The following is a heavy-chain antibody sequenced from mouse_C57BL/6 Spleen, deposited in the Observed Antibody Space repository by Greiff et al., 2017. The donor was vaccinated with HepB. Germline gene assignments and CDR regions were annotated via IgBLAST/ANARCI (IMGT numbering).Heavy chain of an antibody. CDR1: GYAFSSSW. Sequence: QVQLKESGPELVKPGASVKISCKASGYAFSSSWMNWVKQRPGKGLEWIGRIYPGDGDTNYNGKFKGKATLTADKSSSTAYMQLSSLTSEDSAVYFCARLGLRRGGYYAMDYWGQGTSVTVSS. V-gene: IGHV1-82*01. CDR3: ARLGLRRGGYYAMDY. D-gene: IGHD2-4*01. CDR2: IYPGDGDT. J-gene: IGHJ4*01.